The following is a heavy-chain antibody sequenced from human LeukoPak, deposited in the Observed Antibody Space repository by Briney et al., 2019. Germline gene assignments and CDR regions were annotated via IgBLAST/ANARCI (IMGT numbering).Heavy chain of an antibody. CDR3: ARSSGTYLRSYAFHI. V-gene: IGHV3-48*03. CDR2: ITKGGATV. Sequence: GGSLRLSCAPSGFTLSNYEMNWVRLTPGKGLEWISYITKGGATVLYAESVKGRFIISRDNAKNSLYLQMDSLRAEDTAVFYCARSSGTYLRSYAFHIWGQGTTDTVS. J-gene: IGHJ3*02. CDR1: GFTLSNYE. D-gene: IGHD1-26*01.